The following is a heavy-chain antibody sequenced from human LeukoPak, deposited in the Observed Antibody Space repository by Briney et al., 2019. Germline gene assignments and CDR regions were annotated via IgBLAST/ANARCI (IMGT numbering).Heavy chain of an antibody. CDR1: GFTFSSYA. CDR2: ISYDGSYK. V-gene: IGHV3-30-3*01. J-gene: IGHJ4*02. Sequence: PGGSLRLSCAASGFTFSSYAMHWVRQAPGEGLEWVAVISYDGSYKYYADSVKGRFTISRDNSKNTLYLQMNSLRAEDTAVYYCARDLGSSSGLDYWGQGTLVTVSS. D-gene: IGHD6-6*01. CDR3: ARDLGSSSGLDY.